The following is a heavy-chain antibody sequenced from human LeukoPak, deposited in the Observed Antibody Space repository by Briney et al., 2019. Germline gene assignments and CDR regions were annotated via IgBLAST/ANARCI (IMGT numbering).Heavy chain of an antibody. V-gene: IGHV3-30*04. D-gene: IGHD3-10*01. Sequence: SGRSLRLSCAASGFTFSSYAMHWVRQAPGKGLEWVAVISYDRSNKYYADSVKGRFTISRDNSKNTLYLQMNSLRAEDTAVYYCARDRDYGSGSYFGAIDYWGQGTLVTVSS. CDR1: GFTFSSYA. J-gene: IGHJ4*02. CDR3: ARDRDYGSGSYFGAIDY. CDR2: ISYDRSNK.